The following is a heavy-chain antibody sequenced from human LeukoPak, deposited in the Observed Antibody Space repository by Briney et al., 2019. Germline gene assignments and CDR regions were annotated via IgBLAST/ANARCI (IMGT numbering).Heavy chain of an antibody. D-gene: IGHD1-26*01. CDR1: GVSISSSNSY. V-gene: IGHV4-39*01. Sequence: PSETLSLTCTVSGVSISSSNSYWGWIRQPPGKGLEWIGNIYDSGSTYYNASLQSRVTISIDTSKNQFSLRLSSVTAANTAMYYCAKSGGYGLIDYWGQGTLVAVSS. J-gene: IGHJ4*02. CDR3: AKSGGYGLIDY. CDR2: IYDSGST.